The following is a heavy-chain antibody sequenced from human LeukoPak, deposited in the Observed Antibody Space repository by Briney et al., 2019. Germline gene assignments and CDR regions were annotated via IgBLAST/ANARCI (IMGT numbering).Heavy chain of an antibody. CDR2: IRDSGDIT. D-gene: IGHD3-22*01. V-gene: IGHV3-23*01. Sequence: AGSLRLSCAASGFTFSSYGMSWVRQAPGKGLEWVSTIRDSGDITYYADPMKGGFTISRDNSKNSPYLQMYSLRADTTVVYYCAKDYDSSGYYYGRWFDPWGQGTLVTVSS. J-gene: IGHJ5*02. CDR1: GFTFSSYG. CDR3: AKDYDSSGYYYGRWFDP.